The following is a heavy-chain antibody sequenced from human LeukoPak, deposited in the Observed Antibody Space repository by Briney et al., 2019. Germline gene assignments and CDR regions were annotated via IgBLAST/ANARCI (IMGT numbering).Heavy chain of an antibody. J-gene: IGHJ3*02. Sequence: GGSLRLSCAASGFTFSSYAMSWVRQAPGKGLEWVAVISYDGSNKYYADSVKGRFTISRDNAKNSLYLQMNSLRAEDTALYYCARDHKGGDGADAFDIWGHGTMVTVSS. CDR2: ISYDGSNK. CDR1: GFTFSSYA. V-gene: IGHV3-30-3*01. D-gene: IGHD5-24*01. CDR3: ARDHKGGDGADAFDI.